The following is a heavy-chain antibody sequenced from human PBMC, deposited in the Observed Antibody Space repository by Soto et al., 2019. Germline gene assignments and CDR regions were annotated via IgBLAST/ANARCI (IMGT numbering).Heavy chain of an antibody. CDR3: AKAASRIARSNWFDP. J-gene: IGHJ5*02. Sequence: GGSLRLSCAASGFTFDDYAMHWVRQAPGKGLEWVSGISWNSGSIGYADSVKGRSTISRDNAKNSLYLQMNSLRAEDTALYYCAKAASRIARSNWFDPWGQGTLVTVSS. CDR1: GFTFDDYA. V-gene: IGHV3-9*01. CDR2: ISWNSGSI.